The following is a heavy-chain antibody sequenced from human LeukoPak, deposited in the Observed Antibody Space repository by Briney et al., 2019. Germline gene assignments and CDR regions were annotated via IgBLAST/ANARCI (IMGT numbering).Heavy chain of an antibody. Sequence: SGGSLRLSCAASGFTFNAYPMHWVRQAPGKGLEWVAMTSYDGTDKYYADSVKGRFTISRDNSKNTLYLQMNTLRGEDTAVYYCAKDFHNWGAFDYWGQGTLVTVSS. J-gene: IGHJ4*02. CDR1: GFTFNAYP. CDR2: TSYDGTDK. CDR3: AKDFHNWGAFDY. V-gene: IGHV3-30*18. D-gene: IGHD1-1*01.